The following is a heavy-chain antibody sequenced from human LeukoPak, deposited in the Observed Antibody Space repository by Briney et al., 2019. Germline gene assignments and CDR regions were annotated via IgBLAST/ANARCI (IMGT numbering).Heavy chain of an antibody. J-gene: IGHJ6*03. CDR3: ARDGVFRFEVGDVYYYYMDV. D-gene: IGHD2-21*02. V-gene: IGHV1-2*02. Sequence: ASVKASCKASGYIFTGYYIHWVRQAPGQGREWMGWINPNSGDTKYAQKFQGRVTMTRDTSNNTVYMDLTRLIFDDTAMYYCARDGVFRFEVGDVYYYYMDVWGKGTTVIISS. CDR1: GYIFTGYY. CDR2: INPNSGDT.